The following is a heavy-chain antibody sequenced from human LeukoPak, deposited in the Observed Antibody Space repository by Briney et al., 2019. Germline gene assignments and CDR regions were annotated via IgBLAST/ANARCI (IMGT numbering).Heavy chain of an antibody. CDR3: ACLTGTTWGRDY. J-gene: IGHJ4*02. V-gene: IGHV1-46*01. D-gene: IGHD1-20*01. Sequence: ASVKVSCKASGYTFTSYYMHWVRQAPGQGLEWMGIINPSGGSTSYAQKFQGRVTMTRDTSTSTVYMELSSLRSEDTAVYYCACLTGTTWGRDYWGQGTLVTVSS. CDR2: INPSGGST. CDR1: GYTFTSYY.